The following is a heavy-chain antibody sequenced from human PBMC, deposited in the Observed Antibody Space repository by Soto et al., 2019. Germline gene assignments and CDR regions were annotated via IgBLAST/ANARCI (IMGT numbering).Heavy chain of an antibody. CDR2: FFLRFFTGSDNT. J-gene: IGHJ4*02. D-gene: IGHD1-1*01. CDR3: ARDRQPDGIWTFDF. V-gene: IGHV3-23*01. Sequence: GGSLSLSCSASGFAFSDYTMGWVRLTPGKGLEWVSIFFLRFFTGSDNTAYADSVTGRFTISRDNSQNMLFLQMNSLGVEDAAVYYCARDRQPDGIWTFDFWGRGAQVTVSS. CDR1: GFAFSDYT.